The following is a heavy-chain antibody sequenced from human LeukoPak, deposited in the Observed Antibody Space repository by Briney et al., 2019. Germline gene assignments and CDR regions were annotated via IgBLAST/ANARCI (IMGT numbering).Heavy chain of an antibody. Sequence: SETLSLTCTVSGGSINSYYWSWIRQPPGKGLEWIGYIYYSGSTKYNPSLKSRVTMSVDTSKNQFSLKLSSVTAADTAVYYCARDRYYYDSSARYFDYWGQGTLVTVSS. CDR2: IYYSGST. CDR1: GGSINSYY. V-gene: IGHV4-59*12. D-gene: IGHD3-22*01. J-gene: IGHJ4*02. CDR3: ARDRYYYDSSARYFDY.